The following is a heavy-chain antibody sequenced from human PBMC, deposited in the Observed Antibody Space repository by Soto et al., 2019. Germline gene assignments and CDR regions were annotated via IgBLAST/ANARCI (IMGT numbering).Heavy chain of an antibody. CDR3: ARSDFWSGYYPDY. CDR2: VYYTGNT. Sequence: QVQLQESGPGLVKPSQTLSLTCTVSGGSISSGDYHWSWIRQPPGKGLEWIGFVYYTGNTYYNPSLKSRVTISVDTSKNPFSLKLSSVSAADTAVYYCARSDFWSGYYPDYWGQGTLVTVSS. V-gene: IGHV4-30-4*08. CDR1: GGSISSGDYH. J-gene: IGHJ4*02. D-gene: IGHD3-3*01.